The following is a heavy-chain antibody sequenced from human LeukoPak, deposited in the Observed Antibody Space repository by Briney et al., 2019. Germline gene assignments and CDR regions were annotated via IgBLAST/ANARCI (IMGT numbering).Heavy chain of an antibody. Sequence: GGSLRLSCAASGFTFSSYSMNWVRQAPGKGMELVSYISSSSSTIYYADSVKGRFTISRDNAKNSLYLQMNSLRAEDTAVYYCARDSYCPNDVCYDYWGQGVLVTVS. CDR3: ARDSYCPNDVCYDY. CDR1: GFTFSSYS. D-gene: IGHD2-8*01. J-gene: IGHJ4*02. V-gene: IGHV3-48*01. CDR2: ISSSSSTI.